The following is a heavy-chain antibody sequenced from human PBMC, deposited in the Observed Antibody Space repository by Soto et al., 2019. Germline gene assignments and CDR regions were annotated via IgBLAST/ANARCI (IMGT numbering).Heavy chain of an antibody. V-gene: IGHV4-59*01. CDR2: IYYSGST. CDR1: GGSISSYY. D-gene: IGHD5-12*01. Sequence: SETLSLTCTVSGGSISSYYWSWIRQPPGKGLEWIGYIYYSGSTNYNPSLKSRVTISVDTSKNQFSLKLSSVTAADTAVYYCARDGLRPSNYYYYGMDVWGQGTTVTVSS. CDR3: ARDGLRPSNYYYYGMDV. J-gene: IGHJ6*02.